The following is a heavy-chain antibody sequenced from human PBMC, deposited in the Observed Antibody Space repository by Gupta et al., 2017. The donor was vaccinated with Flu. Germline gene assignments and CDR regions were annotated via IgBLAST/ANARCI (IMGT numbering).Heavy chain of an antibody. Sequence: QVHLVQSGPEVKKPGASVKVSCTASGYSFTSYGISWACQAPGQGREWKGWVSGHNGNPDNEQELQGRVTMSTDTTTSTVYLEMGSLESDETAVYYCARIGDYSDYDIDAFDIWGQGTMVTVSS. CDR1: GYSFTSYG. CDR2: VSGHNGNP. J-gene: IGHJ3*02. CDR3: ARIGDYSDYDIDAFDI. V-gene: IGHV1-18*01. D-gene: IGHD4-11*01.